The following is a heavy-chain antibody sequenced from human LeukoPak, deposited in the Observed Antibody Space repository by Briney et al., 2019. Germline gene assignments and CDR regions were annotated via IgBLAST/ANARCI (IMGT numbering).Heavy chain of an antibody. D-gene: IGHD3-10*01. Sequence: GGSLRLSCRGSGFTFDDYGISWVRQAPGKGLEWVSGINWSGGSTRYADSVKGRFTISRDNGRTSLYLQMSSLRAEDTALYYCARERASGVLDAFDVWGQATMVSVSS. CDR2: INWSGGST. J-gene: IGHJ3*01. V-gene: IGHV3-20*04. CDR3: ARERASGVLDAFDV. CDR1: GFTFDDYG.